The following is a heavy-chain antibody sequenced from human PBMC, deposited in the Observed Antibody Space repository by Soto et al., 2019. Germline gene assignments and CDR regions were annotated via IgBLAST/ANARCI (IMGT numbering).Heavy chain of an antibody. V-gene: IGHV1-69*13. J-gene: IGHJ5*02. CDR1: GGTFSSYA. CDR3: ARESDFWSGYYPNWFDP. CDR2: TILIFGTA. Sequence: SVKVSCKASGGTFSSYAISWVRQAPGQGLGWMGGTILIFGTANYAQKFQGRVTITADESTSTAYMELSSLRSEDTAVYYCARESDFWSGYYPNWFDPWGQGTLVTVSS. D-gene: IGHD3-3*01.